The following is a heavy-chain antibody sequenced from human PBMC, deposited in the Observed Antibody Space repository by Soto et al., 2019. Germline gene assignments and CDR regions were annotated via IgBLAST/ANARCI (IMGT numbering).Heavy chain of an antibody. V-gene: IGHV3-48*01. CDR3: AKAHDYGDYVPSDY. CDR1: GFTFSSYS. J-gene: IGHJ4*02. Sequence: GGSLRLSCAASGFTFSSYSMNWVRQAPGKGLEWVSYISSNSSTIYYADSVKGRFTISRDNSKNTLYLQMNSLRAEDTAVYYCAKAHDYGDYVPSDYWGQGTLVTVSS. D-gene: IGHD4-17*01. CDR2: ISSNSSTI.